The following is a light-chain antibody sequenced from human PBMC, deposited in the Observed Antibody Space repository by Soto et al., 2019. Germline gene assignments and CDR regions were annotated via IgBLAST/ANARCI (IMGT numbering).Light chain of an antibody. J-gene: IGLJ2*01. CDR1: SSKNGRKT. V-gene: IGLV1-44*01. CDR2: NNN. CDR3: AAWDDSLNGLV. Sequence: VLTQPTSASGTPGQGVTISCSGSSSKNGRKTLNWYQQLPGKAPKILNYNNNQRPSRVPERISGSKSCNSTSLAISGLQSEDEADYYCAAWDDSLNGLVFGGGTKVTVL.